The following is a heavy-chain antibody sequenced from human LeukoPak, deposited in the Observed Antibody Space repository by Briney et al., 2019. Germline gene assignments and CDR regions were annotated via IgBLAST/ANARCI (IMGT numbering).Heavy chain of an antibody. J-gene: IGHJ4*02. D-gene: IGHD2/OR15-2a*01. V-gene: IGHV3-33*01. Sequence: GGSLRLSCAASGFTYSSYGMHWARQAPGKGLEWVAFIWYDGSNKYYADSVKGRFTISRDNSKNTVYLQMNSLRVEDTAVYYCARELSPAVKFYFDSWGQGTQVTVSS. CDR3: ARELSPAVKFYFDS. CDR1: GFTYSSYG. CDR2: IWYDGSNK.